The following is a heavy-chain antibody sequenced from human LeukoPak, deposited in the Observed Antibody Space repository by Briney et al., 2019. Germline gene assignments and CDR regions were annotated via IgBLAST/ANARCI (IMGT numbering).Heavy chain of an antibody. D-gene: IGHD1-7*01. Sequence: PGGSLRLSXAASGFTFSSYGMHWVRQPPGKGLEWVAFIRYDGSNKYYADSVKGRFTISRDNSKNTLYLQMNSLRAEDTAVYYCAKGDNWNYVNGYWGQGTLVTVSS. J-gene: IGHJ4*02. CDR1: GFTFSSYG. V-gene: IGHV3-30*02. CDR2: IRYDGSNK. CDR3: AKGDNWNYVNGY.